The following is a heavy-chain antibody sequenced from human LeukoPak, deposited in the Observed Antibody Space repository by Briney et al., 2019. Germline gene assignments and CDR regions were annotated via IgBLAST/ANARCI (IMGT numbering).Heavy chain of an antibody. V-gene: IGHV3-21*01. CDR2: ISSSSSYI. CDR1: GFTFSSYS. J-gene: IGHJ4*02. CDR3: AREGRYCSSTSCYSPFDY. D-gene: IGHD2-2*01. Sequence: KAGGSLRLSCAASGFTFSSYSMNWVRQAAGKGLEWVSSISSSSSYIYYADSVKGRFTISRDNAKNSLYLQMNSLRAEDTAVYYCAREGRYCSSTSCYSPFDYWGQGTLVTVSS.